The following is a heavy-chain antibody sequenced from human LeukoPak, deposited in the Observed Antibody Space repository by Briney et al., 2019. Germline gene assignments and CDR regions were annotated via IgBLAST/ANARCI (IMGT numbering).Heavy chain of an antibody. Sequence: ASVKVSCKASGYTFTSYGISWVRQAPGQGLEWMGWISAYNGNTNYAQNFQGRFTMTTDTSTTTVYMELNSLRADDTAVYFCAREGPSFDYWGQGTLVTVSS. CDR2: ISAYNGNT. CDR3: AREGPSFDY. V-gene: IGHV1-18*01. CDR1: GYTFTSYG. J-gene: IGHJ4*02.